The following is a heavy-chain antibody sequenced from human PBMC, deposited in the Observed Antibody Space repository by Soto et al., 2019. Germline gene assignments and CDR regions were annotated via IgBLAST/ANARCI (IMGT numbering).Heavy chain of an antibody. D-gene: IGHD3-10*01. CDR1: GGSISSYY. V-gene: IGHV4-59*08. CDR3: ARHLSRGRWFGELFAY. CDR2: IYYSGST. Sequence: SETLSLTCTVSGGSISSYYWSWIRQPPGKGLEWIGYIYYSGSTNYNPSLKSRVTISVDTSKNQFSLKLSSVTAADTAVYYCARHLSRGRWFGELFAYWGQGTLVTVSS. J-gene: IGHJ4*02.